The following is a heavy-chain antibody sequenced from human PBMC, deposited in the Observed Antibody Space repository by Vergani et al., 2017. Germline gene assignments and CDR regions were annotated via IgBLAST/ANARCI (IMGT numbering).Heavy chain of an antibody. CDR1: GFTFSSFA. Sequence: EVQLLESGGGLVQPGGSLRLSCAASGFTFSSFAMSWVRQAPGKGLEWVSAIYSGGSTYYADSVKGRFTISRDNSKNTLYLQMNSLRAEDTAVYYCAREMYEAFDIWGQGTMVTVSS. V-gene: IGHV3-23*01. CDR2: IYSGGST. CDR3: AREMYEAFDI. J-gene: IGHJ3*02.